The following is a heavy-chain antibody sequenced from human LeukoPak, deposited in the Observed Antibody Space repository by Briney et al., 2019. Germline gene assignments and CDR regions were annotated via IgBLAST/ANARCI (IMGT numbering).Heavy chain of an antibody. Sequence: GGSLRLSWAASGFTVSSNYMSWVRQAPGKGLEWVSVIYSGGSTYYADSVKGRFTISRDNSKNTLYLQMNSLRAEDTAVYYCARDQGSVYYDSSGYPYYYYYMDVWGKGTTVTVSS. D-gene: IGHD3-22*01. J-gene: IGHJ6*03. CDR3: ARDQGSVYYDSSGYPYYYYYMDV. V-gene: IGHV3-53*01. CDR1: GFTVSSNY. CDR2: IYSGGST.